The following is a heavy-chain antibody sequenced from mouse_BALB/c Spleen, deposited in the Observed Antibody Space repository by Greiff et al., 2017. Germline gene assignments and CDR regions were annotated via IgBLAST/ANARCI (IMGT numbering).Heavy chain of an antibody. Sequence: QVQLQQSGPGLVAPSQSLSITCTVPGFSLTSYGVHWVRQPPGKGLEWLGVIWAGGSTNYNSALMSRLSISKNNSKSQVFLKMNSLQTDDTAMYYCASYYGSSLRYWGEGTTLAVSS. V-gene: IGHV2-9*02. J-gene: IGHJ2*01. CDR2: IWAGGST. CDR1: GFSLTSYG. CDR3: ASYYGSSLRY. D-gene: IGHD1-1*01.